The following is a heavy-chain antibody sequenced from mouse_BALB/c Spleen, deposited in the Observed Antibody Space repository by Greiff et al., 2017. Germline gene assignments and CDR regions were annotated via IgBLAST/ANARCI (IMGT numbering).Heavy chain of an antibody. D-gene: IGHD4-1*01. V-gene: IGHV5-4*02. Sequence: DVMLVESGGGLVKPGGSLKLSCAASGFTFSDYYMYWVRQTPEKRLEWVATISDGGSYTYYPDSVKGRFTISRDNAKNNLYLQMSSLKSEDTAMYYCARDRGLGHPFAYWGQGTLVTVSA. CDR3: ARDRGLGHPFAY. J-gene: IGHJ3*01. CDR2: ISDGGSYT. CDR1: GFTFSDYY.